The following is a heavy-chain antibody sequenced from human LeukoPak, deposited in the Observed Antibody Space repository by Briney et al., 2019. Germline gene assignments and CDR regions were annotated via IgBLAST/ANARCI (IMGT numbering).Heavy chain of an antibody. CDR3: ARLQYNWTDRSYYFDY. CDR1: GYSFTRYW. CDR2: IYPGDSDT. Sequence: GESLKIPCKGSGYSFTRYWIGWVRQMPGKGLEWMEIIYPGDSDTRYSPSFQGQVSISADKSISIAYLQWSSLKASDTAMYYCARLQYNWTDRSYYFDYWGQGTLVTVSS. D-gene: IGHD1-20*01. J-gene: IGHJ4*02. V-gene: IGHV5-51*01.